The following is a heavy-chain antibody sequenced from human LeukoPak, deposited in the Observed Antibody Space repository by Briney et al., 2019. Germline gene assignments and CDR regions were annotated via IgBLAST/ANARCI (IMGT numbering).Heavy chain of an antibody. CDR2: ISAYNGNT. Sequence: ASVKVSCKASGYTFTSYGISWVRQAPGQGPEWMGWISAYNGNTNYAQKLQGRVTMTTDTSTSTAYMELRSLRSDDTAVYYCARDLIAAAKHGSGWFDPWGQGTLVTVSS. CDR3: ARDLIAAAKHGSGWFDP. V-gene: IGHV1-18*01. J-gene: IGHJ5*02. D-gene: IGHD6-13*01. CDR1: GYTFTSYG.